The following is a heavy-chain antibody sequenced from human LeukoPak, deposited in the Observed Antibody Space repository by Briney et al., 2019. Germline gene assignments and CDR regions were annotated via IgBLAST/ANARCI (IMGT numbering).Heavy chain of an antibody. V-gene: IGHV3-23*01. CDR3: ARGPHCSGGSCYSGNFDY. CDR1: GFTFSSYA. Sequence: GGSLRLSCAASGFTFSSYAMSWVRQAPGKGLEWVSAISGSGGSTYYADSVKGRFTISRDNSKNTLYLQMNSLRAEDTAVYYCARGPHCSGGSCYSGNFDYWGQGTLVTVSS. J-gene: IGHJ4*02. D-gene: IGHD2-15*01. CDR2: ISGSGGST.